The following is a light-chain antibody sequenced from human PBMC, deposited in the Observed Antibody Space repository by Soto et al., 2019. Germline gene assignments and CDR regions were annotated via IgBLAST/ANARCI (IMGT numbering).Light chain of an antibody. Sequence: IQLTASPSCLYLSVVDRDTITCRASQTISSYLNWYQQKPGKAPNLLIYAAISLQSGVPSRFSGSESGTDFTLTINSLQPEDFATYYCQQSYSTPWTFGQGTKVDI. CDR1: QTISSY. CDR3: QQSYSTPWT. J-gene: IGKJ1*01. V-gene: IGKV1-39*01. CDR2: AAI.